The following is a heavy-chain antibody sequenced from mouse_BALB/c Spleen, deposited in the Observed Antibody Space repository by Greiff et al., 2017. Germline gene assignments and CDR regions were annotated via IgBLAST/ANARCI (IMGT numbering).Heavy chain of an antibody. CDR3: ARYYGRGAMDY. CDR2: ISSGGST. V-gene: IGHV5-6-5*01. D-gene: IGHD1-1*01. Sequence: EVQGVESGGGLVKPGGSLKLSCAASGFTFSSYAMSWVRQTPEKRLEWVASISSGGSTYYPDSVKGRFTISRDNARNILYLQMSSLRSEDTAMYYCARYYGRGAMDYWGQGTSVTVSS. CDR1: GFTFSSYA. J-gene: IGHJ4*01.